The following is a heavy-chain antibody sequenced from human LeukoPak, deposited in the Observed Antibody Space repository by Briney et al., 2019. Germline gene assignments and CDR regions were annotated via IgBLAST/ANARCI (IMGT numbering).Heavy chain of an antibody. D-gene: IGHD6-13*01. V-gene: IGHV4-39*07. CDR2: IYYSGST. CDR3: AIAAAGRGNWFDP. CDR1: GGSISSSSYY. Sequence: PSETLSLTCTVSGGSISSSSYYWGWIRQPPGKGLEWIGSIYYSGSTYYNPSLKSRVTISVDTSKNQFSLKLSSVTAADTAVYYCAIAAAGRGNWFDPWGQGTLVTVPS. J-gene: IGHJ5*02.